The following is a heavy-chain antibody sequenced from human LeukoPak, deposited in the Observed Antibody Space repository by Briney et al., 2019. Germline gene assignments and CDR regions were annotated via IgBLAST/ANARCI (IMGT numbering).Heavy chain of an antibody. CDR1: GFTFSSNA. CDR2: ISGSGGST. CDR3: AGSTTVTTNYYYYMDV. Sequence: GGSLRLSCAASGFTFSSNAMSWVRQAPGKGLEWVSAISGSGGSTYYADSVKGRFTISRDNSKNTLYLQMNSLRAEDTAVYYCAGSTTVTTNYYYYMDVWGKGTTVTVSS. V-gene: IGHV3-23*01. D-gene: IGHD4-11*01. J-gene: IGHJ6*03.